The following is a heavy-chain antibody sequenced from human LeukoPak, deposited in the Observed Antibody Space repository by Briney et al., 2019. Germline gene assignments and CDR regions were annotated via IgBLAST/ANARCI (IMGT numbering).Heavy chain of an antibody. CDR1: GFVLTEVS. D-gene: IGHD4-11*01. CDR2: LDRETDET. J-gene: IGHJ4*02. Sequence: ASVKVSCKVSGFVLTEVSVHWVRQAPGKGLEWMASLDRETDETIYAQNFQGRVTMTEDTSTDTAYMEVRRLTSEDTALNFCITDHYNNHGNFDFWGQGTLLNVAS. V-gene: IGHV1-24*01. CDR3: ITDHYNNHGNFDF.